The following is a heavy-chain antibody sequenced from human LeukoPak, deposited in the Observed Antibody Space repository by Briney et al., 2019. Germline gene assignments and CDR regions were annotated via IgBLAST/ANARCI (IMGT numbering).Heavy chain of an antibody. J-gene: IGHJ4*02. CDR1: GLTFSSYW. CDR2: INSDGSST. D-gene: IGHD2-21*02. Sequence: PGGSLRLSCAASGLTFSSYWMHWVRQAPGKGLVWVSRINSDGSSTSHADSVKGRFTISRDNAKNTLHLQMNSLRAEDTAVYYCARDMVEYCGGDCYSAFDYWGQGTLVTVSS. V-gene: IGHV3-74*01. CDR3: ARDMVEYCGGDCYSAFDY.